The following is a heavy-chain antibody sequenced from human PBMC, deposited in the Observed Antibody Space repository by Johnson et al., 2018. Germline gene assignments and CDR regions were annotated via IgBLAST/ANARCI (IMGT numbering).Heavy chain of an antibody. CDR1: GSSFHSYA. V-gene: IGHV3-30-3*01. CDR3: ARDPAEDV. CDR2: LPSGGSNH. J-gene: IGHJ6*04. Sequence: QVQLVQPGGGVVQPGTSLRLSCVASGSSFHSYAMPWVRKAPGKGLEWVAILPSGGSNHHYTDSVKGRFTVSRDNSKNTLYLQMNSLRPDDTAVYYGARDPAEDVWGKGATVTVSS.